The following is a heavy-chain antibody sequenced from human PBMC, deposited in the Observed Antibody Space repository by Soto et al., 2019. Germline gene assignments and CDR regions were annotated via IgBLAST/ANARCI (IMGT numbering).Heavy chain of an antibody. CDR3: ARDFDTAMAQFDY. CDR1: GYAYTIYV. D-gene: IGHD5-18*01. CDR2: ISAYNGNT. Sequence: ASVKVSCKASGYAYTIYVISWVRQAPGQGLEWMGWISAYNGNTNYAQKLQGRVTMTTDTSTSTAYMELRSLRSDDTAVYYCARDFDTAMAQFDYWGQGTLVTV. V-gene: IGHV1-18*01. J-gene: IGHJ4*02.